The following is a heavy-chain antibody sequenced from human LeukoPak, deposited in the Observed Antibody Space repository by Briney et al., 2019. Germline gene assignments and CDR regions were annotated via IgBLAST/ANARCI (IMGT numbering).Heavy chain of an antibody. V-gene: IGHV3-20*04. D-gene: IGHD3-16*02. CDR2: INWNGGST. Sequence: GGSLRLSCAASGFTFDDYGMSWVRQAPGKGLEWVSGINWNGGSTGYADSVKGRFTISRDNAKNSLYLQMNSLRAEDTALYYCARNLYDYVWGSYRYEGPALDYWGQGTLVTVSS. CDR3: ARNLYDYVWGSYRYEGPALDY. CDR1: GFTFDDYG. J-gene: IGHJ4*02.